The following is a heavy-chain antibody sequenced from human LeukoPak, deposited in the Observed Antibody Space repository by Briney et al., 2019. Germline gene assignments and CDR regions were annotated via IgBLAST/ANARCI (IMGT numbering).Heavy chain of an antibody. D-gene: IGHD3-10*01. CDR3: ARNGRVRRVVKDLFEY. V-gene: IGHV1-2*02. J-gene: IGHJ4*02. Sequence: ASVRVSCKASGYTFTGYYMHWVRQAPGQGLEWMGWINPNSGGTNYAQKFQGRVTMTRDTSISTAYMELSRLRSEDTAMYYCARNGRVRRVVKDLFEYWGQGTLVAVSS. CDR1: GYTFTGYY. CDR2: INPNSGGT.